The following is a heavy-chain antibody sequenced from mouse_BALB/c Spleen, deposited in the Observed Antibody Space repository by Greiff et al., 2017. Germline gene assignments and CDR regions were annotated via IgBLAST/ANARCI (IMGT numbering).Heavy chain of an antibody. Sequence: DVMLVESGGGLVKPGGSLKLSCAASGFTFSSYAMSWVRQSPEKRLEWVAEISSGGSYTYYPDTVTGRFTISRDNAKNTLYLQMSSLKSEDTAMYYCARHSLRYYFDYWGQGTTLTVSS. CDR2: ISSGGSYT. CDR3: ARHSLRYYFDY. D-gene: IGHD1-1*01. V-gene: IGHV5-9-4*01. CDR1: GFTFSSYA. J-gene: IGHJ2*01.